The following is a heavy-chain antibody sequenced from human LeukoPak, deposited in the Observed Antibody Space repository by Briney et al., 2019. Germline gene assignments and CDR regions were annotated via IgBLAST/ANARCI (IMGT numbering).Heavy chain of an antibody. V-gene: IGHV3-23*01. J-gene: IGHJ4*02. D-gene: IGHD3-10*01. Sequence: GGSLRLSCAASGFTFSSYAMSWVRQAPGKGLEWVSAISGSGGSTYYADSVKGRFTTSRDNSKNTLYLQMNSLRAEDTAVYYCAKDLQVWFGEPYFDYWGQGTLVTVSS. CDR1: GFTFSSYA. CDR2: ISGSGGST. CDR3: AKDLQVWFGEPYFDY.